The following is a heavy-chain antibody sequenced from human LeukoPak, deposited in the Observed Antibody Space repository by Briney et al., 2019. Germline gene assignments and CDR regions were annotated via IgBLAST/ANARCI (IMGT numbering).Heavy chain of an antibody. V-gene: IGHV3-21*01. Sequence: GGSLRLSCAASGFSFISYSMNWVRQAPGKGLEWVSSISSSSDYIYHADSVKGRFTVSRDNPKKSLYLQMNSLRAEDTAVYYCARGATTTRFGRFDPWGQGTLVIVSS. CDR2: ISSSSDYI. J-gene: IGHJ5*02. D-gene: IGHD4-17*01. CDR1: GFSFISYS. CDR3: ARGATTTRFGRFDP.